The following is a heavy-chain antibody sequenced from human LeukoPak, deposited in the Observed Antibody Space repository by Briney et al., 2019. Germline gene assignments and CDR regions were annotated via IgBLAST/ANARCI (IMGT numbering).Heavy chain of an antibody. D-gene: IGHD2-2*01. CDR2: IYYSGST. CDR1: GGSISSSSYY. J-gene: IGHJ5*02. Sequence: SETLSLTCTVSGGSISSSSYYWGWIRQPPGKGLEWIGSIYYSGSTYYNPSLKSRVTISVDTSKNQFSLKLSSVTAADTAVYYCARRGDCSSTSCYSFDNWFDHWGQGTLVTVSS. V-gene: IGHV4-39*01. CDR3: ARRGDCSSTSCYSFDNWFDH.